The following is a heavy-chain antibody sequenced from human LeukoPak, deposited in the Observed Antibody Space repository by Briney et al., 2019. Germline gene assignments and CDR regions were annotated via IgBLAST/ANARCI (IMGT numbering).Heavy chain of an antibody. Sequence: SETLPLTCTVSGGSISSYYWSWIRQPPGKGLEWIGYIYTSGSTNYNPSLKSRVTISVDTSKNQFSLKLSSVTAADTAVYYCARSITIFGVVTDDDAFDIWGQGTMVTVSS. D-gene: IGHD3-3*01. V-gene: IGHV4-4*09. CDR3: ARSITIFGVVTDDDAFDI. CDR2: IYTSGST. J-gene: IGHJ3*02. CDR1: GGSISSYY.